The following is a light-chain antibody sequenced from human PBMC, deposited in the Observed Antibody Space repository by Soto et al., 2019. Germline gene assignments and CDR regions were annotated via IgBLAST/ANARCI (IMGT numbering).Light chain of an antibody. J-gene: IGKJ2*01. CDR3: QQYNSHSFYP. V-gene: IGKV1-5*03. Sequence: DIQMTQSPSTLSASVGDRVTVTCRASQDVGSFLAWYQQKPGKAPKLLIYLASRLESGVPSRFSGSGSGTEFSLTISCLQPDDFAAYFCQQYNSHSFYPFGQVTKREIK. CDR1: QDVGSF. CDR2: LAS.